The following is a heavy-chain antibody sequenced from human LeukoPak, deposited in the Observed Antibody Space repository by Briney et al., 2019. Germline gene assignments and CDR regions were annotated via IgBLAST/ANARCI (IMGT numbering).Heavy chain of an antibody. V-gene: IGHV3-23*01. Sequence: GGSVRLSCAASGFTFSSYAMSWVRQAPGKGLEWVSAISGSGGSTYYADSVKGRFTISRDNSKNTLYLQMSSLRAEDTAVYYCAKEYSSSWYYFDYWGQGTLVTVSS. CDR3: AKEYSSSWYYFDY. D-gene: IGHD6-13*01. J-gene: IGHJ4*02. CDR2: ISGSGGST. CDR1: GFTFSSYA.